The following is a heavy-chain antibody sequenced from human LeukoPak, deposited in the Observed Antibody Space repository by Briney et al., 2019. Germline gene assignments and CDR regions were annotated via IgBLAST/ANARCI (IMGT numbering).Heavy chain of an antibody. Sequence: SETLSLTCTVSGGSISSSSYYWSWIRQPPGKGLEWIGEINHSGSTNYNPSLKSRVTISVDTSKNQFSLKLSSVTAADTAVYYCAGIWFGELYALREHYYYFMDVWGKGTTVTISS. CDR2: INHSGST. D-gene: IGHD3-10*01. J-gene: IGHJ6*03. V-gene: IGHV4-39*07. CDR1: GGSISSSSYY. CDR3: AGIWFGELYALREHYYYFMDV.